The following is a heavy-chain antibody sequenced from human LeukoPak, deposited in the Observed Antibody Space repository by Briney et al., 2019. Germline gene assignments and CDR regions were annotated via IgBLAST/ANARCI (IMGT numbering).Heavy chain of an antibody. Sequence: SETLSLTCTVSGGSISSGGYYWSWIRPPPGKGLEWIGYIYYSGSTYYNPSLKSRVTISVDTSKNQFSLKLSSVTAAHTAVYYCARGPQSGWDYYYYYGMDVWGQGTTVTVSS. D-gene: IGHD6-19*01. CDR1: GGSISSGGYY. V-gene: IGHV4-31*03. CDR2: IYYSGST. J-gene: IGHJ6*02. CDR3: ARGPQSGWDYYYYYGMDV.